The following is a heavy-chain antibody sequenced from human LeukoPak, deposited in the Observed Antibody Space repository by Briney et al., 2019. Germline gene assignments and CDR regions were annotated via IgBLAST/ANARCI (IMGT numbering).Heavy chain of an antibody. CDR3: VRDNGSSYGYYFPH. CDR2: ISSSSSHM. V-gene: IGHV3-21*01. J-gene: IGHJ1*01. Sequence: GGSLRLSCAASGFTFNSYSMYWVRQAPGKGLEWVSSISSSSSHMFYADSVKGRFSISRDNANNSLYLQMNSLRAEDTAVYYCVRDNGSSYGYYFPHWGQGTLVTVSS. CDR1: GFTFNSYS. D-gene: IGHD1-26*01.